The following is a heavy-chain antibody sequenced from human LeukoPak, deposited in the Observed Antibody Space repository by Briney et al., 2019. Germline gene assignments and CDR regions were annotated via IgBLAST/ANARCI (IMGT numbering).Heavy chain of an antibody. CDR2: IYPGDSDS. Sequence: GESLKISCKGSGYSFTSYWIGWVRQMPGKGLEWMGIIYPGDSDSRYSPSFQGQVTISVDKSITTAYLQWSTLKASDTAIYYCAILVGAPLPYYSGVDVWGQGTTVTVSS. CDR1: GYSFTSYW. V-gene: IGHV5-51*01. CDR3: AILVGAPLPYYSGVDV. J-gene: IGHJ6*02. D-gene: IGHD1-26*01.